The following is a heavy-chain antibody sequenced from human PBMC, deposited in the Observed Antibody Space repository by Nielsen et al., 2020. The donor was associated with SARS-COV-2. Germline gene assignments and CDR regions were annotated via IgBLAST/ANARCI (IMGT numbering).Heavy chain of an antibody. CDR1: GFTFSSYA. D-gene: IGHD6-13*01. CDR3: AKIRQGIAAAGGYGMDV. J-gene: IGHJ6*02. V-gene: IGHV3-23*01. Sequence: GGSLRLSCAASGFTFSSYAMSWVRQAPGKGLEWVSAISGSGGSTYYADSVKGRFTISRDNSKNTLYLQMNSLRAEDTAVYYCAKIRQGIAAAGGYGMDVWGQGTTVTVSS. CDR2: ISGSGGST.